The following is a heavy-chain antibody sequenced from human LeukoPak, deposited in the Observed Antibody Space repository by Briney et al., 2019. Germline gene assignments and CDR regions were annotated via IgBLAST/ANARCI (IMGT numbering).Heavy chain of an antibody. CDR2: VDNSGST. Sequence: SETLSRTCTFSGGSIGSHYWSWIRQPPGKGLEWIGHVDNSGSTNYNPSLRSRVTISLDTSKNQFSLKVNTVTAADTAVYYCASDMGQYYDSSGYYSWYFDLWGRGTLVTVSS. V-gene: IGHV4-59*11. D-gene: IGHD3-22*01. J-gene: IGHJ2*01. CDR3: ASDMGQYYDSSGYYSWYFDL. CDR1: GGSIGSHY.